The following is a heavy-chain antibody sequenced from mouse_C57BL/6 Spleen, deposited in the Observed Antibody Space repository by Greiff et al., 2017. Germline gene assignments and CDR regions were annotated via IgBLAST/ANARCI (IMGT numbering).Heavy chain of an antibody. CDR1: GYTFTSYW. V-gene: IGHV1-61*01. CDR2: IYPSDSET. Sequence: QVQLQQSGAELVRPGSSVKLSCKASGYTFTSYWMDWVKQRPGQGLEWIGNIYPSDSETHYNQKFKDKATLTVDKSSSTAYMQLSSLTSEDSAVYYCARHRGPYYFDYWGQGTTLTVSS. J-gene: IGHJ2*01. CDR3: ARHRGPYYFDY.